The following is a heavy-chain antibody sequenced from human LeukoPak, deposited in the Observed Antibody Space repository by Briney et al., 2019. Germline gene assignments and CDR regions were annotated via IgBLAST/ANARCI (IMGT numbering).Heavy chain of an antibody. Sequence: MASQTLSLTCTVSGDSISSGGHYWSWIRQHPGKGLEWIGYIYYTGSTYYNPSLKSRVTISVDKSKILFSLKLSSVTAADTAIYYCARDRVVGDRTGNVDVWGQGTTVTVSS. CDR2: IYYTGST. D-gene: IGHD3-3*01. J-gene: IGHJ6*02. V-gene: IGHV4-31*03. CDR1: GDSISSGGHY. CDR3: ARDRVVGDRTGNVDV.